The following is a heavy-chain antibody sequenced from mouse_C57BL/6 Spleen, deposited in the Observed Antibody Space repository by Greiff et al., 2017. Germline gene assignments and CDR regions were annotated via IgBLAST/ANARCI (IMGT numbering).Heavy chain of an antibody. D-gene: IGHD1-1*01. CDR2: INPSSGYT. V-gene: IGHV1-4*01. CDR3: ARSVYYYGSSLWAMDY. Sequence: VQLQQSGAELARPGASVKMSCKASGYTFTSYTMHWVKQRPGQGLEWIGYINPSSGYTKYNQKFKDKATLTADKSSSTAYMQLSSLTSEDSAVYYWARSVYYYGSSLWAMDYWGQGTSVTVSS. CDR1: GYTFTSYT. J-gene: IGHJ4*01.